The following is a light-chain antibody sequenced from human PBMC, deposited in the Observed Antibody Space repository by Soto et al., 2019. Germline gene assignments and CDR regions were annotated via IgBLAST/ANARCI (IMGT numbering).Light chain of an antibody. CDR3: QQYNNWPPYT. Sequence: EIVMKQSPATLSVSPGERATLSCRASQSVSSNLAWYQQKPGQAPRLLIYGASTRATGIPARFSGSGSGTEFTLTINSLQSEDFAVYYRQQYNNWPPYTFGQGTKLEIK. J-gene: IGKJ2*01. CDR1: QSVSSN. CDR2: GAS. V-gene: IGKV3-15*01.